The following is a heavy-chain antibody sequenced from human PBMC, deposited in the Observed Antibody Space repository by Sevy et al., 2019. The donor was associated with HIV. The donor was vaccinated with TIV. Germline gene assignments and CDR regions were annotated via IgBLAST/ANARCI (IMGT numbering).Heavy chain of an antibody. J-gene: IGHJ4*02. CDR1: GFTFSSYS. CDR3: ARAYYDILTGYPYYFDY. Sequence: GGSLRLSCAASGFTFSSYSMNWVRQAPGKGLEWASYISSSSSTIDYANSVKGRFTISRDNAKNSLYLQMNSLRDEDTAVYYCARAYYDILTGYPYYFDYWGQGTLVTVSS. CDR2: ISSSSSTI. D-gene: IGHD3-9*01. V-gene: IGHV3-48*02.